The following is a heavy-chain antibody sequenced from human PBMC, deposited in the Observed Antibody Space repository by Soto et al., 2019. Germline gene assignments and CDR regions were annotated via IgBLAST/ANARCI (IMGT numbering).Heavy chain of an antibody. CDR3: ARDSSSWYIPLYYYYGMDV. CDR2: IWYDGSNK. D-gene: IGHD6-13*01. CDR1: GFTFSSYG. Sequence: GGSLRLSCAASGFTFSSYGMHWVRQAPGKGLEWVAVIWYDGSNKYYADSVKGRFTISRDNSKNTLYLQMNSLRAEDTAVYYCARDSSSWYIPLYYYYGMDVWGQGSTVTVSS. V-gene: IGHV3-33*01. J-gene: IGHJ6*02.